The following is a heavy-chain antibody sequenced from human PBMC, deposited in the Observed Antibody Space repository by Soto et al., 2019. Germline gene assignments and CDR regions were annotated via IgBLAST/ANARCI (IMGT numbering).Heavy chain of an antibody. CDR3: AREGVAPYYYYGMGV. J-gene: IGHJ6*02. V-gene: IGHV1-18*01. CDR1: RFPFARTG. D-gene: IGHD5-12*01. CDR2: ISTYNGDT. Sequence: VPGEASSKASRFPFARTGRCSVTHAPSQGLEWMGWISTYNGDTNYAQTFQGRVTMTTDTSTSTVHMEVRSLRSDDTAVYYCAREGVAPYYYYGMGVWGQGTPVTVSS.